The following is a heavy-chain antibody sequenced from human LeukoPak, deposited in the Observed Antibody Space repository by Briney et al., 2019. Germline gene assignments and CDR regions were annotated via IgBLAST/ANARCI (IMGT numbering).Heavy chain of an antibody. Sequence: GASVKVSCKASGYTLAHAGVSWVRQAPGQSLEWMGWINPFDGNTDYSQRLQGRLNLTADTSTNTAYMTLRSLTSDDTAVYFCARDYGDFPGADKAFDICGQGTTITVSS. D-gene: IGHD4-17*01. CDR3: ARDYGDFPGADKAFDI. CDR1: GYTLAHAG. J-gene: IGHJ3*02. V-gene: IGHV1-18*01. CDR2: INPFDGNT.